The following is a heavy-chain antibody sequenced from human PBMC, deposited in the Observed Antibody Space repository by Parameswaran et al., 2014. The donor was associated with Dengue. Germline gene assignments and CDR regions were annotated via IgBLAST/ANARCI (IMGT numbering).Heavy chain of an antibody. J-gene: IGHJ6*02. D-gene: IGHD2-15*01. CDR2: ISYDGYNK. CDR3: AKDIIVVVATTQRYYGMDV. V-gene: IGHV3-30*18. Sequence: WIRQPPGKGLEWVAVISYDGYNKYYADSVKGRFTISRDNSKNTLYLQMNSLRAEDTAVYYCAKDIIVVVATTQRYYGMDVWGQGTTVTVSS.